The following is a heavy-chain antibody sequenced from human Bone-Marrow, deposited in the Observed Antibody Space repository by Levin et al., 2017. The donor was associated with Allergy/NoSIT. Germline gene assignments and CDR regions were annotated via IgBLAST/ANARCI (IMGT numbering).Heavy chain of an antibody. CDR1: GDTFSSYY. D-gene: IGHD1/OR15-1a*01. CDR3: AADSGNNFRFDY. J-gene: IGHJ4*02. CDR2: INPRGGST. V-gene: IGHV1-46*01. Sequence: GESLKISCKASGDTFSSYYLHWVRQAPGQGLEWMGIINPRGGSTSYAPKFQGRVTMTRDTSTSTVYMELSSLRSEDTALYYCAADSGNNFRFDYWGQGTLVTVSS.